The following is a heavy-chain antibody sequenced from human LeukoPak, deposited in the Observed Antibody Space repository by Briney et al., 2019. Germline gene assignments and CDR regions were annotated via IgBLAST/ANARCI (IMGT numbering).Heavy chain of an antibody. Sequence: GRSLRLSCAASGFTFSSYAIHWVRQAPGKGLEWVASISNNGRNKDYADSVKGRFTISRDNSKNTLYLQVNSLRPEDTAVYYCTRDLSGHYSIDYWGQGTLVTVSS. CDR1: GFTFSSYA. CDR2: ISNNGRNK. V-gene: IGHV3-30*04. J-gene: IGHJ4*02. D-gene: IGHD3-22*01. CDR3: TRDLSGHYSIDY.